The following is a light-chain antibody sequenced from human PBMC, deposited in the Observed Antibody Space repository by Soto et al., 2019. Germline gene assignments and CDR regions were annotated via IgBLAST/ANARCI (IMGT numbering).Light chain of an antibody. J-gene: IGLJ1*01. Sequence: QSVLTQPRSVPGSPGQSVTISYTGTSSDVGGYNYVSWYQQHPGKAPKLMIYDVSKRPSGVPDRFSGSKSGNTASLTISGLQAEDEADYYCCSYAGNYTYVFGTGTKVTVL. CDR1: SSDVGGYNY. CDR3: CSYAGNYTYV. V-gene: IGLV2-11*01. CDR2: DVS.